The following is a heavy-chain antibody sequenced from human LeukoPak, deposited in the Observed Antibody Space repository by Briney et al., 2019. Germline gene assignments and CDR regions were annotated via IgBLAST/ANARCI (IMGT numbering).Heavy chain of an antibody. D-gene: IGHD3-10*01. CDR3: VLLWFGELSLSPNDY. Sequence: GASVKVSCKASAYTFIDYYLHWVRQAPGQGLEWMGIINPSGGSTSYAQKFQGRVTMTRDTSTSTVYMELSSLRSEDTAVYYCVLLWFGELSLSPNDYWGQGTLVTVSS. CDR1: AYTFIDYY. CDR2: INPSGGST. V-gene: IGHV1-46*01. J-gene: IGHJ4*02.